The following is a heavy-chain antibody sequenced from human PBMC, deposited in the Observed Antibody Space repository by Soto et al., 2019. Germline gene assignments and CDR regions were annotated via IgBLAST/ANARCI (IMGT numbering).Heavy chain of an antibody. D-gene: IGHD3-10*01. CDR3: ARGEYYGSGNYFDY. CDR2: FYHSGST. J-gene: IGHJ4*02. Sequence: LSLTCAVSGHSISSGYYWGWIRQPPGKGLEWIGSFYHSGSTYYNPSLKSRVTISVDTSKNQFSLKLSSVTAADTAVYYCARGEYYGSGNYFDYWGQGTLVTVSS. V-gene: IGHV4-38-2*01. CDR1: GHSISSGYY.